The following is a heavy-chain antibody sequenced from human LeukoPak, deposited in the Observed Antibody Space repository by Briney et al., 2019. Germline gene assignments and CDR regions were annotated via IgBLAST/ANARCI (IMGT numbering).Heavy chain of an antibody. Sequence: SETLSLTCTVSGGSMSTYYWSWIRQPPGKGLEWIGYIYKSGSTNYNPSLKSRVTILVDTSKNQFSLKLTSVTAADTAVYYCARHRAQVWFGVEVVDWFLDLWGRGTLVTVSS. CDR1: GGSMSTYY. CDR2: IYKSGST. V-gene: IGHV4-59*08. CDR3: ARHRAQVWFGVEVVDWFLDL. D-gene: IGHD3-10*01. J-gene: IGHJ2*01.